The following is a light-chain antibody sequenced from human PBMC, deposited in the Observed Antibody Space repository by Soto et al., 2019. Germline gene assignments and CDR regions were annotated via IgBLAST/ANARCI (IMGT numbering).Light chain of an antibody. Sequence: EIVLTQSPGTLSLSPGERATLSCRASQSVSSSYLAWYQQKPGQAPRLLIYGASSGATGIPDRFSGSGSGTDFTLTISRLEPEDFAVYYCQQYGSSFSWTFGQGT. CDR1: QSVSSSY. J-gene: IGKJ1*01. CDR2: GAS. CDR3: QQYGSSFSWT. V-gene: IGKV3-20*01.